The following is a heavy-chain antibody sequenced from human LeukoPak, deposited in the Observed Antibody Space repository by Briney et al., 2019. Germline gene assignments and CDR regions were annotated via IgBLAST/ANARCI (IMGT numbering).Heavy chain of an antibody. CDR2: IVVGSGNT. CDR1: GFTFTSSA. CDR3: AADQGSGWYV. D-gene: IGHD6-19*01. Sequence: AASVKVSCKASGFTFTSSAMQWVRQARGQRLEWIGWIVVGSGNTNYAQKFQERATITRDMYTSTAYMELSSLTSEDTAVYYCAADQGSGWYVWGQGTLVTVSS. J-gene: IGHJ4*02. V-gene: IGHV1-58*02.